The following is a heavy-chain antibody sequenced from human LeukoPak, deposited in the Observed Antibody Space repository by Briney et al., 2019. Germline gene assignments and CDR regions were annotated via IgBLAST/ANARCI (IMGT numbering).Heavy chain of an antibody. Sequence: YGSSAYYADFVKGRFTISRDNSKNTLYLQMHSLRAEDTAVYYCAREGYIRRAFDIWGQGTMVTVSS. D-gene: IGHD3-16*02. V-gene: IGHV3-30*01. CDR3: AREGYIRRAFDI. J-gene: IGHJ3*02. CDR2: YGSSA.